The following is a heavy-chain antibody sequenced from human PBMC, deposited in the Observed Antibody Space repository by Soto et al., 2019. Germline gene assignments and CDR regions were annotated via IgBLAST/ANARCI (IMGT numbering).Heavy chain of an antibody. Sequence: EVGLLESGGGLEQPGESLRLSCAVSGFTFSNYDMSWVRQAPGKGLEWVSGISAGGGSTYYADSVRGRLTISRDNSKSTLYLEMKSLGAEDTAVYYCAKDRGSGWGLDYWGQGTLVTVSS. J-gene: IGHJ4*02. CDR2: ISAGGGST. V-gene: IGHV3-23*01. CDR1: GFTFSNYD. CDR3: AKDRGSGWGLDY. D-gene: IGHD6-19*01.